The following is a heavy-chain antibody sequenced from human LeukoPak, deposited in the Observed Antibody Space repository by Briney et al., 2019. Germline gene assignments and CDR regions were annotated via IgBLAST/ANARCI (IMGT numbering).Heavy chain of an antibody. J-gene: IGHJ4*02. V-gene: IGHV4-34*01. CDR2: IDHSGST. CDR3: ARVLGYSWSDY. CDR1: DESFSGYY. Sequence: PSETLSLTCAVYDESFSGYYCSWIRQPPRKGLEWIGEIDHSGSTNYNPSLQSRVTISVDTSKNQFSLKLSSVTAADTAVYYCARVLGYSWSDYWGQGTLVTVSS. D-gene: IGHD5-18*01.